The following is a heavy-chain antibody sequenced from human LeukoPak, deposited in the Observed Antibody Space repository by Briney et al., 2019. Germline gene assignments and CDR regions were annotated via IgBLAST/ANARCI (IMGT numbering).Heavy chain of an antibody. CDR2: ISSSGSTI. CDR3: ARVPVTIFAVYYYYYMDV. Sequence: QTGGSLRLSCAASGFTFSSYTMNWVRQAPRKGLEWVSYISSSGSTIYYAYSVKGRFTISRDNAKNSLYLQMNSLRAEDTAVYYCARVPVTIFAVYYYYYMDVWGKGTTVTVSS. V-gene: IGHV3-48*04. CDR1: GFTFSSYT. D-gene: IGHD3-3*01. J-gene: IGHJ6*03.